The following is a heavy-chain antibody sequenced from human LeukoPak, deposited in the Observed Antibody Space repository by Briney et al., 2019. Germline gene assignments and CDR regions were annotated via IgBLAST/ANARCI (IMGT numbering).Heavy chain of an antibody. J-gene: IGHJ3*02. Sequence: SETLSLTCTVSGGSISSYYWSWIRQPPGKGLEWIGYIYYSGSTNYNPSLKSRVTISVDTSKNQFSLKLSSVTAANTAVHYCARDEHCSGGSCYSTAFDIWGQGTMVTVSS. V-gene: IGHV4-59*01. CDR2: IYYSGST. D-gene: IGHD2-15*01. CDR3: ARDEHCSGGSCYSTAFDI. CDR1: GGSISSYY.